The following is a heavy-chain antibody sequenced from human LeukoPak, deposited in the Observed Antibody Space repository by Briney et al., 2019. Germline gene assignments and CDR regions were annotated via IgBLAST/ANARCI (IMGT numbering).Heavy chain of an antibody. CDR2: IIPIFGTA. CDR3: ARDGIAASEYYYYYYGMDV. V-gene: IGHV1-69*13. Sequence: SVKVSCKASGGTFSSYAISWVRQAPGQGLEWMGGIIPIFGTANYAQKFQGRVTITADESTSTAYMELSSLRSEDTAVYYCARDGIAASEYYYYYYGMDVWGQGTTVTVSS. CDR1: GGTFSSYA. D-gene: IGHD6-13*01. J-gene: IGHJ6*02.